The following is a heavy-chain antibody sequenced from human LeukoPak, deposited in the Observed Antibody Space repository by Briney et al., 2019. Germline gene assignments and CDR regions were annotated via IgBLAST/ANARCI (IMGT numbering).Heavy chain of an antibody. J-gene: IGHJ6*03. Sequence: ASVKVSCKASGYTFTSYAMHWVRQAPGQGLEWMGWINPNSGGTNYAQKFQGRVTMTRDTSISTAYMELSRLRSDDTAVYYCASSYYYGSGSYPYYYYMDVWGKGTTVTVSS. CDR1: GYTFTSYA. D-gene: IGHD3-10*01. CDR2: INPNSGGT. CDR3: ASSYYYGSGSYPYYYYMDV. V-gene: IGHV1-2*02.